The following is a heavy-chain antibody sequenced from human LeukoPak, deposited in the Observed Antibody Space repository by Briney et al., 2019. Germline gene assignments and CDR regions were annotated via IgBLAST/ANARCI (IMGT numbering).Heavy chain of an antibody. V-gene: IGHV1-2*02. Sequence: ASVKVSCKASGYTFTGSYMHWVRQAPGQGLEWMGWINPNSGGTNSAQKFQGRVTMTRDTSITTAYMELSRLRSDDTAVYYCARERLGPGSYPSWIDYWGQGTLVTVSS. J-gene: IGHJ4*02. CDR2: INPNSGGT. CDR3: ARERLGPGSYPSWIDY. CDR1: GYTFTGSY. D-gene: IGHD3-10*01.